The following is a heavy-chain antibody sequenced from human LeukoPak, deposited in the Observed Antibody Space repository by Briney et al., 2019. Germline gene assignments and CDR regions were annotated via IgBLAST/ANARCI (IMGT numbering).Heavy chain of an antibody. CDR1: GGSISSGGYS. D-gene: IGHD6-19*01. CDR2: FYASGST. CDR3: AREGSSGWYDY. V-gene: IGHV4-61*02. Sequence: PSETLSLTCAVSGGSISSGGYSWSWIRQPAGKGLEWIGRFYASGSTNYNPSLKSRVTMSVGASKNQFSLKLSSVTAADTAVYYCAREGSSGWYDYWGQGTLVTVSS. J-gene: IGHJ4*02.